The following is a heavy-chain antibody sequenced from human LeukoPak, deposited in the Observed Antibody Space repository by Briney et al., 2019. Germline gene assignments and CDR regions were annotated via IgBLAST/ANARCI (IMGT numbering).Heavy chain of an antibody. V-gene: IGHV4-30-2*01. D-gene: IGHD5-24*01. CDR2: IYHSGST. CDR1: GGSISSGGYS. J-gene: IGHJ6*02. Sequence: SETLSLTRAVSGGSISSGGYSWSWIRQPPGKGLEWIGYIYHSGSTYYNPSLKSRVTISVDRSKNQFSLKLSSVNDAETDVYYCAREIDGSEDVWGQGNTVTVSS. CDR3: AREIDGSEDV.